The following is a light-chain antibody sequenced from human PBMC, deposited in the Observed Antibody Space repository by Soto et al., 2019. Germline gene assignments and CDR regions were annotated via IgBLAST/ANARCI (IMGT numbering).Light chain of an antibody. Sequence: QSVLTQPPSASGTPGQRVTISCYGSSSNIGSNTVNWYQQLPGTAPKLLIYSNNQRPSGVPDRFSGSKSGTSASLAISGLQSEDEADYYCAAWDDGLNGVVFGGGTKLTVL. CDR3: AAWDDGLNGVV. CDR2: SNN. J-gene: IGLJ2*01. V-gene: IGLV1-44*01. CDR1: SSNIGSNT.